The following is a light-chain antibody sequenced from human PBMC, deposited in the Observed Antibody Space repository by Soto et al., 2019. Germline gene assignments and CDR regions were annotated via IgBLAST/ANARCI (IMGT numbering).Light chain of an antibody. CDR1: NVGSKN. V-gene: IGLV3-21*02. CDR2: DDS. CDR3: QVWDSSADHPV. Sequence: SYELTQPPSVSVAPGQTARMTCGGNNVGSKNVHWYQQKPGQAPVLVVYDDSDRPPGIPERISGSNAGNTATLTISRVEAGDEADYYCQVWDSSADHPVFGGGTQLTVL. J-gene: IGLJ7*01.